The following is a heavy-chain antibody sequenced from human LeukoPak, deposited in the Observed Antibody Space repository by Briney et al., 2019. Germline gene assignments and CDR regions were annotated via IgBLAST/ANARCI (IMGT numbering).Heavy chain of an antibody. V-gene: IGHV3-11*01. CDR3: AKAGAVVVVAAKFFDY. D-gene: IGHD2-15*01. CDR1: GLRFSDYY. J-gene: IGHJ4*02. CDR2: ISSGGDIM. Sequence: GGSLRLSCAASGLRFSDYYVSWIRQAPGKGLQWVSYISSGGDIMHYADSVKGRFTSSRDNAKNSGYLEMNSLRAEDTAVYYCAKAGAVVVVAAKFFDYWGQGTLVTVSS.